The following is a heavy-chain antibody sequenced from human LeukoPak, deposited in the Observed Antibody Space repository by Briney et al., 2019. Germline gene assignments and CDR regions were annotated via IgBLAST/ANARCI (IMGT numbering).Heavy chain of an antibody. CDR1: GGSFSGYY. CDR2: INHSGST. CDR3: VRSRRRFSSSWYSDY. Sequence: SETLSLTCAVYGGSFSGYYWSWIRQPPGKGLEWIGEINHSGSTNYNPSLKSRVTISVDTSKNHFSLQLNSVAPEDTAVYYCVRSRRRFSSSWYSDYWGQGTLVTVSS. J-gene: IGHJ4*02. V-gene: IGHV4-34*01. D-gene: IGHD6-13*01.